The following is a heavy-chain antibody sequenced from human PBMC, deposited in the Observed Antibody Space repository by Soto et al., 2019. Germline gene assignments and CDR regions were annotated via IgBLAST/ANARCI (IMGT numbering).Heavy chain of an antibody. CDR3: AREYCSSTSCSTYYMDV. CDR2: IYYSGST. V-gene: IGHV4-31*03. D-gene: IGHD2-2*01. J-gene: IGHJ6*03. Sequence: QVQLQESGPGLVKPSQTLSLTCTVSGGSISSGGYYWSWIRQHPGKGLEWIGYIYYSGSTYYNPSHKSRVTISVDTSKNHSSLKLSSVTAADTAVYYCAREYCSSTSCSTYYMDVWGKGTTVTVSS. CDR1: GGSISSGGYY.